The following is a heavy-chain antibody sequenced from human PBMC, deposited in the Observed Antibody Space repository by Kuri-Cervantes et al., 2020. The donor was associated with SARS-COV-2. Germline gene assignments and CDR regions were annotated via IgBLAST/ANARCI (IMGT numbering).Heavy chain of an antibody. V-gene: IGHV1-2*02. Sequence: ASVKVSCKASGYTFTGYYMHWVRQAPGQGLEWMGWINPNSGGTNYAQKFQGRVTMTRDTSISTAYMELSRLSSADTAVYYCARDLGSSSQDDYWGQGTLVTVSS. CDR1: GYTFTGYY. CDR2: INPNSGGT. J-gene: IGHJ4*02. CDR3: ARDLGSSSQDDY. D-gene: IGHD6-6*01.